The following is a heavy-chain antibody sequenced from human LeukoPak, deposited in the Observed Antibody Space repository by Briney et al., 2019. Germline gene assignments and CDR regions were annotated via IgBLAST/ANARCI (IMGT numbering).Heavy chain of an antibody. CDR3: ARGPDYDILTGYFTPNMRYYYMDV. D-gene: IGHD3-9*01. J-gene: IGHJ6*03. V-gene: IGHV4-34*01. CDR2: IYYSGST. CDR1: GGSFSGYY. Sequence: SETLSLTCAVYGGSFSGYYWSWIRQPPGKGLEWIGSIYYSGSTYYNPSLKSRVTISVDTSKNQFSLKLSSVTAADTAVYYCARGPDYDILTGYFTPNMRYYYMDVWGKGTTVTVSS.